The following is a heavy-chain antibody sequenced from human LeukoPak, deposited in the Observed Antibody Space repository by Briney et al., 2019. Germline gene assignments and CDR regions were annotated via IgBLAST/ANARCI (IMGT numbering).Heavy chain of an antibody. J-gene: IGHJ5*01. Sequence: GGSLRLSCIASGFTFAHYWMSWVRQAPGKGLEWVASIKEDGSDKYYVDSVKGRFTISRDNTKNSLYVQMNGLRAEDTAVYYCARLKDAVTIFDCWGQGILVTVSS. CDR3: ARLKDAVTIFDC. V-gene: IGHV3-7*01. CDR1: GFTFAHYW. CDR2: IKEDGSDK. D-gene: IGHD4-17*01.